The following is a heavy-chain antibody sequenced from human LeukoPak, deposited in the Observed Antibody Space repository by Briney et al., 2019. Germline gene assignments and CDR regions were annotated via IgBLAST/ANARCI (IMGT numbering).Heavy chain of an antibody. D-gene: IGHD4-23*01. CDR1: GFTFSGSA. CDR2: IRSKANSYAT. Sequence: GGSLKLSCAASGFTFSGSAMHWVRQASGKGLEWGGRIRSKANSYATAYAASEKGRFTISRDDSKNTAYLQMNSLKTEDTAVYYCTRRDGGNLSGFHYWGQGTLVTVSS. V-gene: IGHV3-73*01. J-gene: IGHJ4*02. CDR3: TRRDGGNLSGFHY.